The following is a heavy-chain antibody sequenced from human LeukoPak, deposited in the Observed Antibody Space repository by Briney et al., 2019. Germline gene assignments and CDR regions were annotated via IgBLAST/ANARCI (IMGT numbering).Heavy chain of an antibody. J-gene: IGHJ4*02. D-gene: IGHD3-10*01. Sequence: PGGSLRLSCAASGFSFSSYAMHWVRQAPGKGLEYVSSISSNGGPTYYADSVRGRFTISRDNSKNTLYLQMNSLRTDDTAVYYCVKDRAVDYWGQGTLVTVSS. V-gene: IGHV3-64D*06. CDR3: VKDRAVDY. CDR1: GFSFSSYA. CDR2: ISSNGGPT.